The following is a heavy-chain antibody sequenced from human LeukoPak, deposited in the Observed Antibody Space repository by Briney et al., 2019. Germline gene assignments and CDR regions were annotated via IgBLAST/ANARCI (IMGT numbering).Heavy chain of an antibody. V-gene: IGHV1-69*01. D-gene: IGHD6-13*01. CDR2: IIPIFGTA. CDR1: GGTFSSYA. J-gene: IGHJ4*02. Sequence: ASVKVPCKASGGTFSSYAISWVRQAPGQGLEWMGGIIPIFGTANYAQKFQGRVTITADESTSTAYMELSSLRSEDTAVYYCARDIGLAAADYWGQGTLVTVSS. CDR3: ARDIGLAAADY.